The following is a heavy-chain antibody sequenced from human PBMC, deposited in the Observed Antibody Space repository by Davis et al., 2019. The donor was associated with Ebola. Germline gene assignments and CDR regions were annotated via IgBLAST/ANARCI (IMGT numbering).Heavy chain of an antibody. CDR3: ARDPMVRGVIDYYGMDV. V-gene: IGHV1-2*04. J-gene: IGHJ6*02. CDR1: GYTFTGYY. D-gene: IGHD3-10*01. CDR2: INPNSGGT. Sequence: ASVKVSCKASGYTFTGYYMHWVRQAPGQGLEWMGWINPNSGGTNYAQKFQGWVTMTRDTSISTADMELRRLRSDDTAVYYCARDPMVRGVIDYYGMDVWGQGTTVTVSS.